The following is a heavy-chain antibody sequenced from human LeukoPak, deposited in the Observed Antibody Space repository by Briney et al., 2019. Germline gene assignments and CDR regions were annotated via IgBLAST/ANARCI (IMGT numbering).Heavy chain of an antibody. J-gene: IGHJ5*02. CDR3: AKNSAHTIFGVVIQNWFDP. V-gene: IGHV3-30*18. Sequence: GGSLRLSCAASGFIFSNYGMHWVRQAPGKGLEWVAVISYDGSNKYYADSVKGRFTISRDNSKNTLYLQMNSLRAEDTAVYYCAKNSAHTIFGVVIQNWFDPWGQGTLVTVSS. CDR2: ISYDGSNK. CDR1: GFIFSNYG. D-gene: IGHD3-3*01.